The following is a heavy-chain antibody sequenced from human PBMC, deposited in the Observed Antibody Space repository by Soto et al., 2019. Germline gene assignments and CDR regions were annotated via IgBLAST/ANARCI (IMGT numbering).Heavy chain of an antibody. Sequence: GGSLRLSCAASGFTFSGSAMHWVRQASGKGLEWVGRIRSKANSYATAYAASVKGRFTISGDDSKNTAYLQMNSLKTEDTAVYYCTTPTVTTTYYYYYMDVWGKGTTVTVSS. D-gene: IGHD4-4*01. CDR1: GFTFSGSA. CDR3: TTPTVTTTYYYYYMDV. V-gene: IGHV3-73*01. J-gene: IGHJ6*03. CDR2: IRSKANSYAT.